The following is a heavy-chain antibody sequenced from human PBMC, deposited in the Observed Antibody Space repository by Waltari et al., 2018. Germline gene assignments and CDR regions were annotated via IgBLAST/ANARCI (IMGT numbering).Heavy chain of an antibody. Sequence: EVQLLESGGGLVQPGGSLRLSCVASGFSFSSYAMRWVRQVPGKGLEWVSSISASSDSTHFAASVKGRFIISRDNSENTLYLRMNSLRVEDSAIYYCVCFYTDYSGRHDYWGQGTLVTVSS. CDR3: VCFYTDYSGRHDY. V-gene: IGHV3-23*01. CDR1: GFSFSSYA. CDR2: ISASSDST. D-gene: IGHD1-26*01. J-gene: IGHJ4*02.